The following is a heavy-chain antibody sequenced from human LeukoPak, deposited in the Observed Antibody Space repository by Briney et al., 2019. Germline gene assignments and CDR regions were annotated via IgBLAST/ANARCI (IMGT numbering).Heavy chain of an antibody. D-gene: IGHD2-15*01. J-gene: IGHJ4*02. CDR1: GFTFSSYA. CDR3: AKVTKVVVAATPIDY. Sequence: GGSLRLSCAASGFTFSSYAMSWVRQAPGKGLEWVSAISGSGGSTYYADSVKGRFTISRDNSKNTLYLQMYSLRAEDTAVYYCAKVTKVVVAATPIDYWGQGTLVTVSS. V-gene: IGHV3-23*01. CDR2: ISGSGGST.